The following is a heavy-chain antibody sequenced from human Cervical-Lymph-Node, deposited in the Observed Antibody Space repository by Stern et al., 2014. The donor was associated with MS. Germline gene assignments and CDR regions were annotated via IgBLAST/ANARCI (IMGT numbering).Heavy chain of an antibody. CDR3: ASQLVRVAFDI. Sequence: QITLKESGPTLVKPTQTLTLTCTFSGFSLSTSGVCVGWIRQPPGKALEWLAIIYWDDDKRYSPSLKSRLTITKDTSKNQVVLTMTNMDPVDTATYYCASQLVRVAFDIWGQGTMVTVSS. V-gene: IGHV2-5*02. CDR2: IYWDDDK. CDR1: GFSLSTSGVC. D-gene: IGHD6-13*01. J-gene: IGHJ3*02.